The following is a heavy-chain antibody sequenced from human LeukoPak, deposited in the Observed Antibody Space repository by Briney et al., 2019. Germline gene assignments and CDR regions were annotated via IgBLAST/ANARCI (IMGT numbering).Heavy chain of an antibody. CDR2: IYYSGST. V-gene: IGHV4-59*01. J-gene: IGHJ6*03. CDR3: TRGPWGSGSYAAMDV. CDR1: GGSISGYY. D-gene: IGHD3-10*01. Sequence: SETLSLTCTVSGGSISGYYWSWIRHPPGKGRDWSGYIYYSGSTNYNPSLKSRVTISVETSKNQFSLKLTSVTAADPAVYYCTRGPWGSGSYAAMDVWGKGTTVTVSS.